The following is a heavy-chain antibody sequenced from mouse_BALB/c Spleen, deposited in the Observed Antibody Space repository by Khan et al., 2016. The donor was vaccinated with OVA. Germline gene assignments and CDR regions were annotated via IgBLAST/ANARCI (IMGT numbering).Heavy chain of an antibody. Sequence: EVKLEESGPGLVKPSQSLSLTCTVTGYSITSGYAWNWIRQFPGNKLEWMSYISYSGVTSYTPSLKSRISITRDTSKNQFFLQLNSVTTEDTATYYCARGNYYGYYFDYWGQGTTLTVSS. J-gene: IGHJ2*01. D-gene: IGHD1-1*01. CDR1: GYSITSGYA. V-gene: IGHV3-2*02. CDR2: ISYSGVT. CDR3: ARGNYYGYYFDY.